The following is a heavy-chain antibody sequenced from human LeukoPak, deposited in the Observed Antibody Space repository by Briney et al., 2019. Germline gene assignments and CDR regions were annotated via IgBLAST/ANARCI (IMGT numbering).Heavy chain of an antibody. CDR1: GFTFSSHA. CDR2: ISGGGGTS. D-gene: IGHD3-10*01. J-gene: IGHJ2*01. CDR3: AKHSTGVEC. Sequence: GGSLRLSCAASGFTFSSHAMTWVRQAPGKGLEWVSDISGGGGTSYYTDSVKGRFTISRDNSKNTLYLQMNSLRAEDTAVYYCAKHSTGVECWGRGTLVTVSS. V-gene: IGHV3-23*01.